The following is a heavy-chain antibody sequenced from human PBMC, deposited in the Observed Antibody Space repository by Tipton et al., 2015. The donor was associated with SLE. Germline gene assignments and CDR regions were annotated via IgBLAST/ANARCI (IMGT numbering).Heavy chain of an antibody. Sequence: TLSLTCTVSNFSINSGYYWGWIRQPPGKGLEWIGSIYHSGSAYYNPSLKSRVTISVDTSKNQFSLNLTSVTAADTALYYCARGTYYYDTSGYWTANYFDYWGLGTLVAVSS. J-gene: IGHJ4*02. CDR2: IYHSGSA. CDR3: ARGTYYYDTSGYWTANYFDY. CDR1: NFSINSGYY. V-gene: IGHV4-38-2*02. D-gene: IGHD3-22*01.